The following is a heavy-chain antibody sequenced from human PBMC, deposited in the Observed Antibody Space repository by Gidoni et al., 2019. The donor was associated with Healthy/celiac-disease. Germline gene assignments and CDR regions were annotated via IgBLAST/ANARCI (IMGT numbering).Heavy chain of an antibody. CDR1: GDRVSSNSAA. CDR2: TYYRSKWYN. Sequence: QVQLQQSGPGLVRPSQTLTLTCAISGDRVSSNSAAWNWIRQSPSRGLEWLGRTYYRSKWYNDYAVSVRSRIPINPDTSKNPFSLQLNSVTPEDTAVYYCARENDYGDTNWFDPWGQGTLVTVSS. J-gene: IGHJ5*02. D-gene: IGHD4-17*01. V-gene: IGHV6-1*01. CDR3: ARENDYGDTNWFDP.